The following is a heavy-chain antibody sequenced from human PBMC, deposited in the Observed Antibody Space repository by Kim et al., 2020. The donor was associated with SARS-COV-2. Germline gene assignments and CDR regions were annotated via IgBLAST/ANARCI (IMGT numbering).Heavy chain of an antibody. J-gene: IGHJ5*02. CDR1: GDSIDSGSYY. Sequence: SETLSLTCTVSGDSIDSGSYYYNWVRQPAGRGLEWIGHVYTSGRTSYNSSLSSRVTISLEASKNQFSLRLNSVTAADTAVYFCARGAAGSSGWIYTWFEPWGRGTLVTVSS. CDR3: ARGAAGSSGWIYTWFEP. V-gene: IGHV4-61*09. CDR2: VYTSGRT. D-gene: IGHD6-19*01.